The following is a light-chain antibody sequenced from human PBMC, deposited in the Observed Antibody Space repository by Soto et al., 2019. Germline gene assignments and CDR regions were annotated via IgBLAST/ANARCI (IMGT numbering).Light chain of an antibody. CDR2: GAS. Sequence: EIVMTQSPATLPVSPGERATLSCRASQSVSSNLAWYQQKPGQAPRLLIYGASTRAPGIPARFSGSGSGTEFTLTISSLQSEDFAVYSCQQYNNWPPWTFGQGTKVEIK. V-gene: IGKV3-15*01. CDR1: QSVSSN. J-gene: IGKJ1*01. CDR3: QQYNNWPPWT.